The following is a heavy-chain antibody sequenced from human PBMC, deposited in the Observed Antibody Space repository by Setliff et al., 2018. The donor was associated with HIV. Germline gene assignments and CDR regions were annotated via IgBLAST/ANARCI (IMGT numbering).Heavy chain of an antibody. J-gene: IGHJ4*02. D-gene: IGHD6-13*01. CDR3: ASIAAAGTLDY. V-gene: IGHV1-18*01. CDR1: GYTFTSYG. Sequence: ASVKVSCKASGYTFTSYGISWVRQAPGQGLEWVGWISAYNGNTNYAQKLQGRVTMTTDTSTSTAYMELRSLRSDDTAVYYCASIAAAGTLDYWGQGTLVTVSS. CDR2: ISAYNGNT.